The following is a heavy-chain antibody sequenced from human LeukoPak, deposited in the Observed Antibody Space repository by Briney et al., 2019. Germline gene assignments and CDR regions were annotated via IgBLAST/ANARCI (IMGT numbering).Heavy chain of an antibody. CDR1: GFTFSSYA. CDR3: VRGRYGSGFDY. D-gene: IGHD3-10*01. J-gene: IGHJ4*02. Sequence: GGSLTLSCAASGFTFSSYAMSWVRQAPGKGLEWVSTITGSGGTKFYADSVNGRFTISRDNAKNSVYLQMNSLRVEDTAVYYCVRGRYGSGFDYWGQGTLVTVSS. V-gene: IGHV3-23*01. CDR2: ITGSGGTK.